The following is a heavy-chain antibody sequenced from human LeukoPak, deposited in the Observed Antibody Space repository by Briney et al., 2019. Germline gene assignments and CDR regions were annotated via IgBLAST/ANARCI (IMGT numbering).Heavy chain of an antibody. V-gene: IGHV3-23*01. Sequence: GGSLRLSCAASGFIFSSYAMSWVRQAPGKGLEWVSAISSSGGSTYYADSVKGRFTISRDNSKNTLYLQMNSLRAEDTAVYYCAKGYRSGGSCYSGLFDYWGQGTLVTVSS. CDR3: AKGYRSGGSCYSGLFDY. CDR2: ISSSGGST. D-gene: IGHD2-15*01. J-gene: IGHJ4*02. CDR1: GFIFSSYA.